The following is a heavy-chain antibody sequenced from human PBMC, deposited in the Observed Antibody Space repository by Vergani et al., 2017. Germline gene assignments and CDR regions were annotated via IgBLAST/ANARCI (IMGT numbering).Heavy chain of an antibody. Sequence: QLQLQESGPGLVKPSETLSLTCTVSGGSISSSSYYWGWIRQPPGKGLEWIGNIYYSGSTYYNPSLKSRVTISVDTSKNQFSLKLSSVTAADTAVYYCAREMTIVGVIGNYMDVWGKGTTVTVSS. CDR1: GGSISSSSYY. J-gene: IGHJ6*03. CDR3: AREMTIVGVIGNYMDV. V-gene: IGHV4-39*02. D-gene: IGHD3-3*01. CDR2: IYYSGST.